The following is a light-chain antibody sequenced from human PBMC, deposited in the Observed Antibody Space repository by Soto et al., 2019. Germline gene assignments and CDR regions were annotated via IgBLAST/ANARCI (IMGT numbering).Light chain of an antibody. V-gene: IGLV1-40*01. Sequence: QSVLTQPPSVSGAPGQRVIISCTGSSSNIGAGYDVHWYQQLPGTAPKFLIYGNSNRPSGVPDRFSGSKSGTSASLAITGLQVEDEAVYYCQSYDSSLSGSVFGGGTKLTVL. CDR2: GNS. J-gene: IGLJ2*01. CDR3: QSYDSSLSGSV. CDR1: SSNIGAGYD.